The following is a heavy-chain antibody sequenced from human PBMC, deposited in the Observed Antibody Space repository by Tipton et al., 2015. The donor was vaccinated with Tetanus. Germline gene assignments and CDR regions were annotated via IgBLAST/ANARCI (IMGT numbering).Heavy chain of an antibody. J-gene: IGHJ6*02. Sequence: LRLSCAVKGGSFSGYYWTWIRQAPGKGLEWIGQINHSGGTSYSSSLKSRVTISLDTSKNHFSLRLRSVTAADTAAYFCARERNVGVSVRDGMDVWGQGTTVTVSS. CDR2: INHSGGT. CDR1: GGSFSGYY. CDR3: ARERNVGVSVRDGMDV. V-gene: IGHV4-34*01. D-gene: IGHD5/OR15-5a*01.